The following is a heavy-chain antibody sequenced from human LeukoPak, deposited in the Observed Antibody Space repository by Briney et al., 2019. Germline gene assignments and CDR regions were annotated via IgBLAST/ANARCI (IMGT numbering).Heavy chain of an antibody. V-gene: IGHV3-23*01. CDR3: ARLRYYGMDV. CDR1: GFTFSSYA. J-gene: IGHJ6*02. CDR2: ISGSGGST. Sequence: GGSLRLSCAASGFTFSSYAMSWVRQAPGKGLEWVSAISGSGGSTYYADSVKGRFTISRDNAKNSLYLQMNSLRAEDTAVYYCARLRYYGMDVWGQGTTVTVSS. D-gene: IGHD2-15*01.